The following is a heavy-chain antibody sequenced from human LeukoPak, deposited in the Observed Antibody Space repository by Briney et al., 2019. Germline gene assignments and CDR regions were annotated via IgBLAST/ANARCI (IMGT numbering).Heavy chain of an antibody. CDR1: GFTFSSYG. J-gene: IGHJ4*02. V-gene: IGHV3-30*03. D-gene: IGHD1-26*01. CDR2: ISYDGSNK. CDR3: ARCGATVPYYFDY. Sequence: GGSLRLSCAASGFTFSSYGMHWVRQAPGKGLEWVAVISYDGSNKYYVDSVKGRFTISRDNAKNSLYLQMNSLRAEDTAVYYCARCGATVPYYFDYWGQGTLVTVSS.